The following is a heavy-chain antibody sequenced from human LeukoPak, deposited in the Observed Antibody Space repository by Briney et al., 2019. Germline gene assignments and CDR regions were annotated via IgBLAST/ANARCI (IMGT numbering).Heavy chain of an antibody. CDR2: IYYSGST. CDR1: GGSSSSGAYY. J-gene: IGHJ4*02. CDR3: ARGIAAAGFDY. Sequence: PSETLSLTCTVSGGSSSSGAYYWGWIRQPPGKGLEWIGTIYYSGSTYYNPSLKSRVTMSVDTSKNQFSLKLSSVTAADTAVYYCARGIAAAGFDYWGQGTLVTVSS. D-gene: IGHD6-13*01. V-gene: IGHV4-39*01.